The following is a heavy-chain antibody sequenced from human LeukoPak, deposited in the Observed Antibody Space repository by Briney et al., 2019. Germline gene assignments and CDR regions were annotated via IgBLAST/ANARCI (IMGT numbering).Heavy chain of an antibody. J-gene: IGHJ4*02. D-gene: IGHD6-19*01. Sequence: GGSLRLSCAASGFTFSSYAMSWVRQAPGKGLEWVSAISGSGGSTYYADSVKGHFTISRDNSKNTLYLQINSLRAEDTAVYYCAKDDHGGSGWRDYFDYWGQGTLVTVSS. CDR3: AKDDHGGSGWRDYFDY. V-gene: IGHV3-23*01. CDR2: ISGSGGST. CDR1: GFTFSSYA.